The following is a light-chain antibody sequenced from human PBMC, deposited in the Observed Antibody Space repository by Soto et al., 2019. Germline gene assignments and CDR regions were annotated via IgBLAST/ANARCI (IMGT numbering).Light chain of an antibody. CDR3: QQYNNWPRGFT. Sequence: EIVMTQSPATLSVSPGERATLSCRASQSVSSNLAWYQQKPGQAPRLLIYGVSTRATGIPARSSGSGSGTEFTLTISSLQSEDFAVYYCQQYNNWPRGFTFGPGTKVDIK. CDR2: GVS. J-gene: IGKJ3*01. CDR1: QSVSSN. V-gene: IGKV3-15*01.